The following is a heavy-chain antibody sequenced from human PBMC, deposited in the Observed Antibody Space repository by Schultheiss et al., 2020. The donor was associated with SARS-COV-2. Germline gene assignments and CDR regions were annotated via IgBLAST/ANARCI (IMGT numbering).Heavy chain of an antibody. CDR2: INHGGSA. Sequence: SETLSLTCAVYGGSFSDYYWSWIRQPPGKGLEWIGEINHGGSANYNPSLKSRVTMSVDTSKNQFSLKLSSVTAADTAVYYCARGWNYGMGYYYYYGMDVWGQGTTVTVSS. V-gene: IGHV4-34*01. D-gene: IGHD1-7*01. CDR1: GGSFSDYY. CDR3: ARGWNYGMGYYYYYGMDV. J-gene: IGHJ6*02.